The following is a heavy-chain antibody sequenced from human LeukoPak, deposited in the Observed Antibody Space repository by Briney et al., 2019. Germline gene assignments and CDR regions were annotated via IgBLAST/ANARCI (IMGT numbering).Heavy chain of an antibody. CDR2: VSPYNDNT. V-gene: IGHV1-18*01. J-gene: IGHJ4*02. CDR1: GYTFTDYG. D-gene: IGHD6-13*01. Sequence: ASVKVSCKASGYTFTDYGISWVRQAPGQGLEWMGWVSPYNDNTNYAQKLQDRVFMTTDTSTSTAYMDLRSLTSDDTAVYYSARGIIAAANTHSDYWGQGTLVTVSS. CDR3: ARGIIAAANTHSDY.